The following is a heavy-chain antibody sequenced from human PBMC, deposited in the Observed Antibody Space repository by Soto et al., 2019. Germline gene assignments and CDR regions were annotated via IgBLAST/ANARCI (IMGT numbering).Heavy chain of an antibody. D-gene: IGHD3-22*01. CDR2: IYYSGRT. Sequence: SETLSLTCTVSGGSFSSYYWSWIRQPPGKGLEWIGHIYYSGRTNSNPSLKSRVTISVDTSKNQVSLKLSSVTAADTAVYYCARDYYYDSSGYPGAYYYGMDVWGQGTTVTVSS. CDR1: GGSFSSYY. V-gene: IGHV4-59*01. J-gene: IGHJ6*02. CDR3: ARDYYYDSSGYPGAYYYGMDV.